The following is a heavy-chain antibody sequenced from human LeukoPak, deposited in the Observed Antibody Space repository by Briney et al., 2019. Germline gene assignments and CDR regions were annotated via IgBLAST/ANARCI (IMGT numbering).Heavy chain of an antibody. CDR1: GFTFTTNW. CDR3: ARVRGSAAAAGPWTPDYFDY. J-gene: IGHJ4*02. D-gene: IGHD6-13*01. V-gene: IGHV3-7*01. CDR2: INQDGSEK. Sequence: GGSLRLSCAASGFTFTTNWMTWVRQAPGKGLEWVATINQDGSEKYYVDSVKGRFTISRDNAKNSLFLQMNSLRAEDTAVYYCARVRGSAAAAGPWTPDYFDYWGQGTLVTVSS.